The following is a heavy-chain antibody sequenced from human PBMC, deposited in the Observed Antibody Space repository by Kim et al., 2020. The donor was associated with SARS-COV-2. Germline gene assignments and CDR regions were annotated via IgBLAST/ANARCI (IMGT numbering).Heavy chain of an antibody. V-gene: IGHV1-46*01. Sequence: ASVKVSCKASGYTFTSYYMHWVRQAPGQGLEWMGIINPSGGSTSYAQKFQGRVTMTRDTTTSTVYMELSSLRSEDTAVHYCARSYCSGGSCYWSYYYYGMDVWGQGTTVTVSP. CDR2: INPSGGST. CDR1: GYTFTSYY. D-gene: IGHD2-15*01. CDR3: ARSYCSGGSCYWSYYYYGMDV. J-gene: IGHJ6*01.